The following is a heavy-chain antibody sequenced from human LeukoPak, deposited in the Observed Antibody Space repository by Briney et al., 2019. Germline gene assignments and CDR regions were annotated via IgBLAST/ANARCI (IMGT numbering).Heavy chain of an antibody. V-gene: IGHV4-59*01. D-gene: IGHD6-19*01. CDR2: YSGST. CDR3: ASYSPYFGGWYGEFDY. Sequence: YSGSTTYNPSLKSRVTISVDTSKNQFSLKLSSVTAADTSVYYCASYSPYFGGWYGEFDYWGQGTLVTVSS. J-gene: IGHJ4*02.